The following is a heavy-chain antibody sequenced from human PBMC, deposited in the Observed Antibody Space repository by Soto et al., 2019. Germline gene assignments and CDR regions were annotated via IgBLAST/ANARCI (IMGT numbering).Heavy chain of an antibody. Sequence: SETLSLTCAVFGDSIRNRNYYWAWIRQPPGKGLEWIVSRYDDGSTFYNPSLEGRVSVSIDTSKKKFSLKMISVTATDKAVYYCARVIYADYIYYGMDVWGQGTTVTVS. CDR2: RYDDGST. CDR1: GDSIRNRNYY. D-gene: IGHD4-17*01. J-gene: IGHJ6*02. CDR3: ARVIYADYIYYGMDV. V-gene: IGHV4-39*01.